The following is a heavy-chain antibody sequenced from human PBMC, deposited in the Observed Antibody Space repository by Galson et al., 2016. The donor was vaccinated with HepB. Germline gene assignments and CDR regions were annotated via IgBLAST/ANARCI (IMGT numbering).Heavy chain of an antibody. D-gene: IGHD6-13*01. CDR1: GFTFSSYA. V-gene: IGHV3-23*01. J-gene: IGHJ4*02. CDR2: ISGSGDST. Sequence: SLRLSCAASGFTFSSYAMSWVRQAPGKGLEWVSGISGSGDSTYYADFVKGRFTISRDNSKSTLYLQMNSLRAKDTAVYYCVNVYIQSSNWYRGWRPYYFDYWGQGTLVTVSS. CDR3: VNVYIQSSNWYRGWRPYYFDY.